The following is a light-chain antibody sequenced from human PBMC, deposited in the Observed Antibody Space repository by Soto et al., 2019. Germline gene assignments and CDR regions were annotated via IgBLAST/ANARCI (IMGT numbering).Light chain of an antibody. Sequence: EIVLTQSPATLSLSPGERATLSCRASQSVSSYLAWYQQKPGQAPRLLIDDASNRATGIPARFSGSGSGTDFTLTITSLEPEDFAVYYCQQRSTWTFGQGTKVEIK. V-gene: IGKV3-11*01. CDR1: QSVSSY. J-gene: IGKJ1*01. CDR2: DAS. CDR3: QQRSTWT.